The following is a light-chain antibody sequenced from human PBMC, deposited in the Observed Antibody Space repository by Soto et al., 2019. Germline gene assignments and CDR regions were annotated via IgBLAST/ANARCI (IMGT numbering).Light chain of an antibody. CDR2: DNN. Sequence: QSVLTQPPSVSAATGQKVTISCSGSSSNIGNNYVSWYQHLPGTAPKLLIYDNNERPSGIPDRFSGSKSGTSATLAITGLQTGDEADYYYGTWDDSLSAAVFGGGTQLTVL. CDR3: GTWDDSLSAAV. CDR1: SSNIGNNY. V-gene: IGLV1-51*01. J-gene: IGLJ7*01.